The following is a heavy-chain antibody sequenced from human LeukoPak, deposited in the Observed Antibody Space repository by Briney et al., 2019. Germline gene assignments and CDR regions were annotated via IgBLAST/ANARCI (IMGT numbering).Heavy chain of an antibody. D-gene: IGHD2-2*02. J-gene: IGHJ4*02. CDR2: IRDDGSNK. CDR1: GFTFSSYG. V-gene: IGHV3-30*02. Sequence: PGGSVRLSCAASGFTFSSYGMHWVRQAPGKGLEWVAFIRDDGSNKYYADSVKGRFTISRDNSKNTLYLQMNSLRAEDTAVYYCAKDAMGYCSSTSCYTGYWGQGTLVTVSS. CDR3: AKDAMGYCSSTSCYTGY.